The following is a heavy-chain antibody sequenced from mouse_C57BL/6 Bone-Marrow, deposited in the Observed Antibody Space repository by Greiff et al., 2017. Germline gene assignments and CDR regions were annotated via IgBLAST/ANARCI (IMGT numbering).Heavy chain of an antibody. V-gene: IGHV1-19*01. CDR1: GYTFTDYY. CDR3: AMVRLRAAY. CDR2: INPYNGGT. J-gene: IGHJ2*01. D-gene: IGHD2-4*01. Sequence: VQLQQSGPVLVKPGASVKLSCKASGYTFTDYYMNWVQQSPGQSLEWIGVINPYNGGTSYNQKFKGKATLTVDKSYSPVYMELNSLTSEDAAVYYCAMVRLRAAYWGQGTTLTVSS.